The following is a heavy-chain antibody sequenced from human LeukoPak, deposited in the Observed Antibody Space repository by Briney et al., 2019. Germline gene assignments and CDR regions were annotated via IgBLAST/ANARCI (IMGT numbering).Heavy chain of an antibody. J-gene: IGHJ4*02. CDR1: GGSISSYY. V-gene: IGHV4-59*12. D-gene: IGHD1-26*01. CDR2: IYYSGST. Sequence: PSETLSLICTVSGGSISSYYWSWIRQPPGKGLEWIGYIYYSGSTNYNPSLTSRVTMSLDTSKNQFSLKLSSVTAADTAVYYCARGIVGATASDYWGQGSLVTVSS. CDR3: ARGIVGATASDY.